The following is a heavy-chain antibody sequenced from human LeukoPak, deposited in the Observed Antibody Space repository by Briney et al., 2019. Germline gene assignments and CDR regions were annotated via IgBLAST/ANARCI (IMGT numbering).Heavy chain of an antibody. CDR1: GFTFNSFG. J-gene: IGHJ3*02. D-gene: IGHD2-2*03. Sequence: PGGSLRLSCEASGFTFNSFGMHWVRQAPGRGLEWVALISYDGTNKYYAGSVKGRFTISRDNSKNTLYLQMNSLTAEDTAVYYCALSGGYCSSTICYVDDAIEIWGQGTMVTVSS. CDR3: ALSGGYCSSTICYVDDAIEI. CDR2: ISYDGTNK. V-gene: IGHV3-30*03.